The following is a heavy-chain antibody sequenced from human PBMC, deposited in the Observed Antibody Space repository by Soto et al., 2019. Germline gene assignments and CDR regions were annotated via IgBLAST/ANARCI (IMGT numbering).Heavy chain of an antibody. Sequence: PSETLSLTCTVSGDSISNYYWNWIRQRAGKGLEWIGRIYTGGKTDYNPSLKSRVSMSVDTSKKQFSLRLSSVTAADTAVYYCATGHYYDNWFDPWGPGILVTVSS. V-gene: IGHV4-4*07. CDR2: IYTGGKT. J-gene: IGHJ5*02. CDR1: GDSISNYY. D-gene: IGHD3-3*01. CDR3: ATGHYYDNWFDP.